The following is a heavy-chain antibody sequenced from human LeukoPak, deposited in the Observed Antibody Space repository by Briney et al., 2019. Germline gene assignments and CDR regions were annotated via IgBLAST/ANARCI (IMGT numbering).Heavy chain of an antibody. J-gene: IGHJ4*02. CDR3: ASRSYD. Sequence: GGSLRLSCAASGFTFSSYAMHWVRQAPGKGLEWVAVISYDGSNKYYADAVQGRFTISRDNSKNTLYLQMNSLRAEGTAVYYCASRSYDWGQGTLVTVSS. CDR1: GFTFSSYA. V-gene: IGHV3-30*04. D-gene: IGHD1-26*01. CDR2: ISYDGSNK.